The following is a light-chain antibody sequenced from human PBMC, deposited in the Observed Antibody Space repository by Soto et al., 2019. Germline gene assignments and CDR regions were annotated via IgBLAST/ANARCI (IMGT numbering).Light chain of an antibody. V-gene: IGLV2-14*01. Sequence: QSALTQPASVSGSPGQSITISCTGTSSDVGGYNYVSWYQQHPGKAPKVMIYEVSNRPSGVSYRFSGSKSGNTASLTISGVQAEDEADYYCSSYTSSSTLYVFGTGTKLTVL. CDR3: SSYTSSSTLYV. CDR1: SSDVGGYNY. CDR2: EVS. J-gene: IGLJ1*01.